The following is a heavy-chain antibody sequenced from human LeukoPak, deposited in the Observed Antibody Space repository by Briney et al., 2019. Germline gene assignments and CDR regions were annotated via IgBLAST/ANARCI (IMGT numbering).Heavy chain of an antibody. V-gene: IGHV4-39*07. D-gene: IGHD1-26*01. CDR3: ARDPMRRWELRLDY. J-gene: IGHJ4*02. CDR1: GGSISSSSYY. Sequence: SETLSLTYTVSGGSISSSSYYWGWIRQPPGKGLEWIGSIYYSGSTYYNPSLKSRVTISVDTSKNQFSLKLSSVTAADTAVYYCARDPMRRWELRLDYWGQGTLVTVSS. CDR2: IYYSGST.